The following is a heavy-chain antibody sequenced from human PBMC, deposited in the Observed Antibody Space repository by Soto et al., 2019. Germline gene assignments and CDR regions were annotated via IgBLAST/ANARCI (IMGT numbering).Heavy chain of an antibody. CDR1: GYTFTSYY. CDR2: INPSGGST. D-gene: IGHD3-9*01. Sequence: GASVKVSCKASGYTFTSYYMHWVRQAPGQGLEWMGIINPSGGSTSYAQKFQGRVTMTRDTSTSTVYMELSSLRSEDTSVYYCARDFHSVTGSHYQYYGMDFWGKGTTVTVAS. J-gene: IGHJ6*04. V-gene: IGHV1-46*01. CDR3: ARDFHSVTGSHYQYYGMDF.